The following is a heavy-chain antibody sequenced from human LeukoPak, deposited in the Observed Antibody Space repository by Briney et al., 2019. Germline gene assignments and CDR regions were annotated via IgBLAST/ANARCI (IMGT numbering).Heavy chain of an antibody. CDR3: AKKMGSGTYSTFDM. J-gene: IGHJ3*02. Sequence: GGSLRLSCAASKFTFSNYAMSWVRQAPGKGLEWVSAISGSGGTTYYAESVKGRFTISRDNSKNTVYLQVSSLRAEDTAVYYCAKKMGSGTYSTFDMWGQGTMVTVSS. CDR2: ISGSGGTT. CDR1: KFTFSNYA. V-gene: IGHV3-23*01. D-gene: IGHD1-26*01.